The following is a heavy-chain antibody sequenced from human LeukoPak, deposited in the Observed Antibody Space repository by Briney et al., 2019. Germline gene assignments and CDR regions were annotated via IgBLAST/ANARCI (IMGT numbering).Heavy chain of an antibody. V-gene: IGHV3-30*18. CDR1: GFTFSNYG. D-gene: IGHD6-13*01. CDR2: ISYDGSNK. Sequence: GGSLRLSCAASGFTFSNYGMHWVRQAPGKGLEWVAVISYDGSNKYYADPVKGRFTISRDNSKNTLYLQMNSLRGEDTAVYYCAKLRGVAAAGTGYFDPWGQGTLVTVSS. J-gene: IGHJ5*01. CDR3: AKLRGVAAAGTGYFDP.